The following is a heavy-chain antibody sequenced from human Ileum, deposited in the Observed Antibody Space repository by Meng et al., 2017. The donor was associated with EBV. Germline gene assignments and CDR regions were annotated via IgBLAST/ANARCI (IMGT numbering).Heavy chain of an antibody. Sequence: QVQLFPSRAEVKKSGASVKLSCKASGYTFSTYAIHWVRQAPGQRPEWMGWINADNGNTKYSQKFQGRVTITRNTPASTVHMDVRSLRSEDTAVYFCARVERGVKFDKWGQGTLVTVSS. CDR1: GYTFSTYA. J-gene: IGHJ4*01. CDR3: ARVERGVKFDK. D-gene: IGHD2-21*01. CDR2: INADNGNT. V-gene: IGHV1-3*01.